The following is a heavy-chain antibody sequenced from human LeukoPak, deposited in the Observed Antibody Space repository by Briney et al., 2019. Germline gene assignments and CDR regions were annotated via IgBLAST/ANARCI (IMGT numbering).Heavy chain of an antibody. D-gene: IGHD7-27*01. J-gene: IGHJ4*02. CDR1: GFSIRSSW. CDR3: ARDPAWGAIDY. Sequence: GGSLRLSCAVSGFSIRSSWMSWVRQTPGKGLEWVADMNEDGSVTWYADSVKGRFTVSRDNAKNSVDLQMSSLRAEDTAVYYCARDPAWGAIDYWGRAPWSPSPQ. CDR2: MNEDGSVT. V-gene: IGHV3-7*01.